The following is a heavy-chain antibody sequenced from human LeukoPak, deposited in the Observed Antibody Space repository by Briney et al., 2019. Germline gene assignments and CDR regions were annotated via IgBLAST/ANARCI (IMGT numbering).Heavy chain of an antibody. J-gene: IGHJ4*02. V-gene: IGHV3-7*05. CDR1: GFTFSSHW. CDR2: IRQDGSEK. Sequence: PGGSLRVSCAASGFTFSSHWMSWVRQAPGKGLEWVANIRQDGSEKYYVDSVKGRFTISRDNAKNSLYLQMNSLRAEDTAVYYCARDIVPPGLFWDYWGQGALGTVSS. CDR3: ARDIVPPGLFWDY. D-gene: IGHD2-2*01.